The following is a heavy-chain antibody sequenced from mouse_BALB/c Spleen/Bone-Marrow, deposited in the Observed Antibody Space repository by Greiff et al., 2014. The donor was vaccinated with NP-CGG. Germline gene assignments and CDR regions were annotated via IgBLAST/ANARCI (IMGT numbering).Heavy chain of an antibody. J-gene: IGHJ3*01. CDR1: GYTFTGYI. V-gene: IGHV1-62-2*01. D-gene: IGHD3-2*02. CDR2: FYPGSGSI. Sequence: QVQLQESGAELVKPGASVKLSCKASGYTFTGYIIHWVKQRSGQGLECIGWFYPGSGSIKYNEKFKDKATLTADKSSSTVYMERRRSTAEDAAVYCGARHEERLRAGLAYWGQGTRVTVS. CDR3: ARHEERLRAGLAY.